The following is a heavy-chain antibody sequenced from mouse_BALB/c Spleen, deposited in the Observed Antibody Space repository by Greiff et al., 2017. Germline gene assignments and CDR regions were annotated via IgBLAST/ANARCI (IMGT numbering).Heavy chain of an antibody. V-gene: IGHV1-14*01. Sequence: VQLQQSGPELVKPGASVKMSCKASGYTFTSYVMHWVKQKPGQGLEWIGYINPYNDGTKYNEKFKGKATLTSDKSSSTAYMELSSLTSEDSAVYYYARSEGGGGYYAMDYWGQGTSVTVSS. CDR1: GYTFTSYV. J-gene: IGHJ4*01. CDR3: ARSEGGGGYYAMDY. CDR2: INPYNDGT.